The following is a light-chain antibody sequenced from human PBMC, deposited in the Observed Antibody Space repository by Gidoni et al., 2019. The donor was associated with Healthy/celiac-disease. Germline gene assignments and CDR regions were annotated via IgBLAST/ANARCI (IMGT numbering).Light chain of an antibody. CDR1: SSDVGGYNY. V-gene: IGLV2-14*03. CDR2: DVS. J-gene: IGLJ3*02. Sequence: QSALTQSASVSGSPGQSITISCTGTSSDVGGYNYVSWYQQHPGKAPNLMIYDVSNRPSGVSNRFSGSKSGNTASLTISGLQAEDEADYYCSSYTSSSTLEVFGGGTKLTVL. CDR3: SSYTSSSTLEV.